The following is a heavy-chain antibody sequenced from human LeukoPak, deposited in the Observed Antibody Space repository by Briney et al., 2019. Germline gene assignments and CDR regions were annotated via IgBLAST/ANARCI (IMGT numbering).Heavy chain of an antibody. CDR1: GFTFSSYD. CDR2: ISFDGKYQ. V-gene: IGHV3-30*03. CDR3: ARGTMLQLVPCLDY. J-gene: IGHJ4*02. D-gene: IGHD6-13*01. Sequence: PGGSLRLSCAASGFTFSSYDMDWVRQAPGKGLEWVAIISFDGKYQYYADSVQGRFSISRDSSKNTLSLQMNSLTTDDTARYYCARGTMLQLVPCLDYWGQGTLVTVSS.